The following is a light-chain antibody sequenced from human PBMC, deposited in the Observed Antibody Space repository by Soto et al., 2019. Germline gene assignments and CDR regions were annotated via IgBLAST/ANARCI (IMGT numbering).Light chain of an antibody. CDR1: NSNIGAGYD. CDR2: TNN. CDR3: QSYDSSLSRYV. Sequence: QPVLTQPPSVSGAPGQRVTISCTGSNSNIGAGYDVHWYQQLPRTAPKLLIYTNNNRPSGVPDRFSGSKSGTSASLAITGLQAEDEADYYCQSYDSSLSRYVFGTRTKHRP. V-gene: IGLV1-40*01. J-gene: IGLJ1*01.